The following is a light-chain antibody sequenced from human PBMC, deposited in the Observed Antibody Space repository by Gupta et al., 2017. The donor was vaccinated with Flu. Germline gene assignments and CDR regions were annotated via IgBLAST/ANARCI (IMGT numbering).Light chain of an antibody. CDR1: STNVGHND. J-gene: IGLJ1*01. V-gene: IGLV1-51*02. Sequence: SVLSQPPSASPATGLKVTISCSGSSTNVGHNDLSCYQQHPRTNPKLVMYEQNKRPSAIAHRFSGAKSATTTTLLTTARHAGEEADYYYGSSDSSLYIFVFGTGTKVTVL. CDR2: EQN. CDR3: GSSDSSLYIFV.